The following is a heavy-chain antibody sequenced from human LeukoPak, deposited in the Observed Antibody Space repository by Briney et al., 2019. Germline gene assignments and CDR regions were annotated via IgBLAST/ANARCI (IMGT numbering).Heavy chain of an antibody. D-gene: IGHD3-22*01. V-gene: IGHV3-21*01. Sequence: PGGSLRLSCAACGFTLSSHSMNWVRQAPGKGLEWVSSISSSSSYIHSADSVKGRFTISRDNAKNSLYLQMNSLRAEDTAVYYCARDLYDSGAYSSPIDYWGQGTLVTVSS. CDR2: ISSSSSYI. J-gene: IGHJ4*02. CDR3: ARDLYDSGAYSSPIDY. CDR1: GFTLSSHS.